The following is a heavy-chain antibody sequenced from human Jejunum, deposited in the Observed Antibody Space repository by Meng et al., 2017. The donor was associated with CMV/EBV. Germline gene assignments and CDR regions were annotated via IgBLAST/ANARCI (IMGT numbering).Heavy chain of an antibody. CDR2: ISTDGNSA. D-gene: IGHD1-14*01. V-gene: IGHV3-74*01. J-gene: IGHJ4*02. CDR1: GFTFSSDW. CDR3: AAGFNRADY. Sequence: SCAASGFTFSSDWMHWVRQAPRKGLLWVSRISTDGNSATYADSVKGRFTISRDNAKNTLYLQMSNLRAEDTAVYYCAAGFNRADYWGQGTLVTVSS.